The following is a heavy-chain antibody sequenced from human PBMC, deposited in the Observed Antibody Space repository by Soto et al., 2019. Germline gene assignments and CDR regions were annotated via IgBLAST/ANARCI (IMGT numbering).Heavy chain of an antibody. CDR2: ISYDEIDK. CDR1: GFTFTNYT. D-gene: IGHD3-10*01. V-gene: IGHV3-30*04. Sequence: QVQLVESGGGVVQPGRSLRLSCAASGFTFTNYTMHWVRQAPGKGLEWVAFISYDEIDKYYADAVKGRFTISRDNSKNTLYLQMDSLRAEDTAVYYCAGRSGSSDYWGRGTLVTVSS. J-gene: IGHJ4*02. CDR3: AGRSGSSDY.